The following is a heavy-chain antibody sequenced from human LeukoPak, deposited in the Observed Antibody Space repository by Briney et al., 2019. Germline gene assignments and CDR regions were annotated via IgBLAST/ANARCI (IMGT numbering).Heavy chain of an antibody. CDR2: LSGSGANT. CDR3: ARHSSGNLQPFDC. D-gene: IGHD3-22*01. CDR1: GFTFNNHA. V-gene: IGHV3-23*01. J-gene: IGHJ4*02. Sequence: GVSLRLSCAASGFTFNNHALSWVRQAPGKGLEWVSGLSGSGANTHYADSVKGRFTISRDNSKNTLYLQMNSLRAEDTGVYYCARHSSGNLQPFDCWGQGTLVTVSS.